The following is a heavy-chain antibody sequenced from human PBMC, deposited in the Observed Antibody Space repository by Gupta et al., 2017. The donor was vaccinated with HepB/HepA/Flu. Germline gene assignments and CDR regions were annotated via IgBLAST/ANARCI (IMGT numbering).Heavy chain of an antibody. Sequence: GSLRLSCAASGFTFSSRWMNWVRQAPGKGLEWVASTNQDGSEKYYVDSVKGRFTISRDNSQNSLLLQMNSLRAEDTAVYYCAGGALDYWGQGTLVTVSS. V-gene: IGHV3-7*01. CDR2: TNQDGSEK. CDR1: GFTFSSRW. CDR3: AGGALDY. J-gene: IGHJ4*02.